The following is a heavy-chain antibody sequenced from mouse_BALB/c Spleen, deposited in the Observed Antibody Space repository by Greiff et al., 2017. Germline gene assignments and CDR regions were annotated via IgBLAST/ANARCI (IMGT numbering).Heavy chain of an antibody. V-gene: IGHV1-7*01. CDR2: INPSTGYT. D-gene: IGHD3-1*01. CDR1: GYTFTSYW. Sequence: VQLVESGAELAKPGASVKMSCKASGYTFTSYWMHWVKQRPGQGLEWIGYINPSTGYTEYNQKFKDKATLTADKSSSTAYMQLSSLTSEDSAVYYCARSGARATFAYWGQGTLVTVSA. CDR3: ARSGARATFAY. J-gene: IGHJ3*01.